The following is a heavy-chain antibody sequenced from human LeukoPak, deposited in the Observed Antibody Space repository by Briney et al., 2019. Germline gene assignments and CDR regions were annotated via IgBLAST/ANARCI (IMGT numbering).Heavy chain of an antibody. Sequence: SVKFSCNASGVTFSSYTISWARHARGQGIDWMGRIIPILGIANYAQKFQCRVTITADTSTSTAYMELSSLRSEDTAVYYCARGNPLSIVGYDRHFDYWGQGTLVTVSS. CDR2: IIPILGIA. D-gene: IGHD1-26*01. CDR3: ARGNPLSIVGYDRHFDY. J-gene: IGHJ4*02. V-gene: IGHV1-69*02. CDR1: GVTFSSYT.